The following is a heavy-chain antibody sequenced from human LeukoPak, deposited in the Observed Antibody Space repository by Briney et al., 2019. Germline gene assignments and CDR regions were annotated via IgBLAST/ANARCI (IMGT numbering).Heavy chain of an antibody. CDR1: EFTFSSYA. D-gene: IGHD3-22*01. CDR3: AKDTTYYYDSSGYRMFDY. Sequence: PGGSLRLSCAASEFTFSSYAMSWVRQAPGKGLEWVSAISGSGGSTYYADSVKGRFTISRDNSKNTLYLQMNSLRAEGTAVYYCAKDTTYYYDSSGYRMFDYWGQGTLVTVSS. V-gene: IGHV3-23*01. CDR2: ISGSGGST. J-gene: IGHJ4*02.